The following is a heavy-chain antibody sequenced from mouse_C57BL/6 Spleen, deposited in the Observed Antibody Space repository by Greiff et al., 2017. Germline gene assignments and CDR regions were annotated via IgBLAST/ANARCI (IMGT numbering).Heavy chain of an antibody. D-gene: IGHD2-4*01. Sequence: VQLQQSGPELVKPGASVKISCKASGYTFTDYYMNWVKQSHGKSLEWIGDINPNNGGTSYNQKFKGKATLTVDKSSSTAYMELRSLTSEDSAVYYCARKFYYDYDEGYAMDYWGQGTSVTVSS. CDR2: INPNNGGT. CDR3: ARKFYYDYDEGYAMDY. J-gene: IGHJ4*01. CDR1: GYTFTDYY. V-gene: IGHV1-26*01.